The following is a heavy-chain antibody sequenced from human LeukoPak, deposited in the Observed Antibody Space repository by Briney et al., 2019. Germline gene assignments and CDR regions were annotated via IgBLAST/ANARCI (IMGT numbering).Heavy chain of an antibody. Sequence: GGSLRLSCAASGFIFSSYWMHWVRHAPGKGLAWVSRINTDGSSTSYADSVTGRFTIPRDNAKNSLFLQMNSLRAEETAVYYWARVLRYCSGGNCYSGGLGYMDVWGKGTTVTISS. D-gene: IGHD2-15*01. CDR3: ARVLRYCSGGNCYSGGLGYMDV. CDR2: INTDGSST. CDR1: GFIFSSYW. V-gene: IGHV3-74*01. J-gene: IGHJ6*03.